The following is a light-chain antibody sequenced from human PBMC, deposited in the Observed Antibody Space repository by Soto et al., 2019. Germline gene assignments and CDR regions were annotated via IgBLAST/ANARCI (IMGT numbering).Light chain of an antibody. CDR2: GAS. Sequence: EIVLTQSPGTLSLSPGERATLSCRASQSVSSSYLAWYQQKPGQAPGLLIYGASTRATAIPARFSGSGSGTDFTLTVSSLQPEDFAVYYCQHDYNLLTFGGGTKVDIK. J-gene: IGKJ4*01. V-gene: IGKV3D-7*01. CDR3: QHDYNLLT. CDR1: QSVSSSY.